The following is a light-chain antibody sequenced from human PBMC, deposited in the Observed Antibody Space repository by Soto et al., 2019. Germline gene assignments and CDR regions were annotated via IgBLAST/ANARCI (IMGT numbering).Light chain of an antibody. CDR3: QQSYSTPTT. V-gene: IGKV1-39*01. CDR1: QSISSY. Sequence: DIQMTQSPSSLSASVGDGVTITCRASQSISSYLNWYQQKPGKAPKLLIYAASSLQSGVPSRFSGSGSGTDFTLTISSLQPEDFATYYCQQSYSTPTTFGQGTKVDI. CDR2: AAS. J-gene: IGKJ1*01.